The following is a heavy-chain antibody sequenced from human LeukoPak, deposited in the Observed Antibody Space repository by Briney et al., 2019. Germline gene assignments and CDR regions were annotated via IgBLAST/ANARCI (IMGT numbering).Heavy chain of an antibody. CDR3: ANRRTDYFAH. CDR2: LYYSGST. V-gene: IGHV4-39*01. Sequence: SQTLSLTCTVSGGSISTASYYWGWIRQPPGKGLEWIASLYYSGSTYYNPSLKSRVSISVDRSKNQFSLKLTSVTAADTAVYYCANRRTDYFAHWGRGTRVTVSS. CDR1: GGSISTASYY. J-gene: IGHJ4*02.